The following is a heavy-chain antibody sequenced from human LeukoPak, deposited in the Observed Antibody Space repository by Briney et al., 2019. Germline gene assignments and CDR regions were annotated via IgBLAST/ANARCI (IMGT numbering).Heavy chain of an antibody. D-gene: IGHD6-13*01. CDR3: ARHRIPRGRQQLPDPLLTNPDY. Sequence: PSETLSLTCTVSGGSISSSSYYWGWIRQPPGKGLEWIGSIYYSGSTYYNPSLKSRVTISVDTSKNQFSLKLSSVTAADTAVYYCARHRIPRGRQQLPDPLLTNPDYWGQGTLVTVSS. CDR1: GGSISSSSYY. CDR2: IYYSGST. V-gene: IGHV4-39*01. J-gene: IGHJ4*02.